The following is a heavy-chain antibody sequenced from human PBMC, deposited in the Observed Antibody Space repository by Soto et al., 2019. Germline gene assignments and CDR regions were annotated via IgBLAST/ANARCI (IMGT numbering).Heavy chain of an antibody. Sequence: SETLSLTCTVSGGSISSGVYYWSWIRQHPGKGLEWIGYIYYSGSTYYNPSLKSRVTISVDTSKNQFSLKLSSVTAADTAEYYCARVSSSGWYFDYWGQGTLVTVSS. D-gene: IGHD6-19*01. CDR3: ARVSSSGWYFDY. J-gene: IGHJ4*02. CDR1: GGSISSGVYY. V-gene: IGHV4-31*03. CDR2: IYYSGST.